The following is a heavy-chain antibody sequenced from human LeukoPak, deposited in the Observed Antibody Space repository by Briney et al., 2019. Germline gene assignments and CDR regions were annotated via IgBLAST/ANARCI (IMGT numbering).Heavy chain of an antibody. D-gene: IGHD3-22*01. CDR2: ISGSGGST. V-gene: IGHV3-23*01. Sequence: GGSLRLSCAASGFIFSSYGMSWVRQAPGKGLEWVSAISGSGGSTYYADSVKGRFTISRDNAKNSLYMQMNSLRAEDTAVYYCATGITMIVDTDYWGQGTLVTVSS. J-gene: IGHJ4*02. CDR3: ATGITMIVDTDY. CDR1: GFIFSSYG.